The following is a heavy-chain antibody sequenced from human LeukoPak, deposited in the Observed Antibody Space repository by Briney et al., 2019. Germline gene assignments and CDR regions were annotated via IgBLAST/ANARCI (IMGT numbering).Heavy chain of an antibody. Sequence: GGSLRLSCAASGFTFSNFAISWARQAPGKGLEWASAISKSGDNSYYADSVKGRFTISRDNSKNTIYLQMNSLRVEDTAVYYCAKWDLGYCSSTSCSTFDYWGQGTLVTVSS. J-gene: IGHJ4*02. CDR3: AKWDLGYCSSTSCSTFDY. V-gene: IGHV3-23*01. CDR2: ISKSGDNS. CDR1: GFTFSNFA. D-gene: IGHD2-2*02.